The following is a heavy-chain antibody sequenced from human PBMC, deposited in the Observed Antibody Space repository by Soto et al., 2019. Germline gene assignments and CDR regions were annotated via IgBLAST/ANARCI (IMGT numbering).Heavy chain of an antibody. CDR1: GGSFSGYY. V-gene: IGHV4-34*01. CDR3: ARGGSIFGQGGTSPNWFDP. D-gene: IGHD3-3*01. J-gene: IGHJ5*02. CDR2: INHSGST. Sequence: PSETLSLTCAVYGGSFSGYYWSWIRQPPGKGLEWIGEINHSGSTNYNPSLKSRVTISVDTSKNQFSLKLSSVTAADTAVYYCARGGSIFGQGGTSPNWFDPWGQGTLVTVSS.